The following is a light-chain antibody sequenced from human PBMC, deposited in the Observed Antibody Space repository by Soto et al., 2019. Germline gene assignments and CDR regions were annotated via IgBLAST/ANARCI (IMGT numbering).Light chain of an antibody. V-gene: IGLV2-8*01. Sequence: QSALTQPPSASGSPGQSVTISCTGTSSDVGGYNYVSWYQQHPGKAPKLMIYEVSKRPSGVPDRFSGSKSGNTASLTVSGXQAEDEADYYCSSYAGSNKVFGGGTKLTVL. CDR1: SSDVGGYNY. CDR2: EVS. CDR3: SSYAGSNKV. J-gene: IGLJ2*01.